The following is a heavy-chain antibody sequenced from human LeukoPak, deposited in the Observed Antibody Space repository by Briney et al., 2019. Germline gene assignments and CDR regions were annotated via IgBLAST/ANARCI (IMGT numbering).Heavy chain of an antibody. J-gene: IGHJ4*02. CDR1: GGSISSSSYY. CDR2: IYYSGST. V-gene: IGHV4-39*07. CDR3: ARVGLLLFDY. Sequence: PSETLSLTCTVSGGSISSSSYYWGWIRQPPGKGLEWIGSIYYSGSTYYNPSLKSRVTISVDTSKNQFSLKLSSVTAADTAVYYCARVGLLLFDYWGQGTLVTVSS. D-gene: IGHD2-15*01.